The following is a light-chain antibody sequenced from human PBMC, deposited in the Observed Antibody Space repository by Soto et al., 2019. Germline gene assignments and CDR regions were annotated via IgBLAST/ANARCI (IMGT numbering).Light chain of an antibody. CDR3: QQYSRSPLT. Sequence: DIVFTQSPGTLSFSPGERATLSCRASQSVNSNYLAWFQQKPGQAPRLLIHGASSRATGIPDRFTGSGSGTDFTLTISRLEPEDFVMYYCQQYSRSPLTLGGGTKVDIK. CDR2: GAS. V-gene: IGKV3-20*01. CDR1: QSVNSNY. J-gene: IGKJ4*01.